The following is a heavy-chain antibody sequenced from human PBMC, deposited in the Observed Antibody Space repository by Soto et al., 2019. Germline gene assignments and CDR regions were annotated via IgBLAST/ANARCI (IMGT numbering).Heavy chain of an antibody. J-gene: IGHJ5*02. D-gene: IGHD3-3*01. V-gene: IGHV1-69*02. CDR2: IIPILGIA. CDR1: GGTFSSYT. CDR3: ASHSPHYDFGSGKRLLWFHP. Sequence: QVQLVQSGAEVKKPGSSVKVSCKASGGTFSSYTISSVRQAPGQGLEWMGRIIPILGIANYAQKLQGRVTITADNSTSTAYMELSSVRSEDTAFYYCASHSPHYDFGSGKRLLWFHPWGQGTLVTFSS.